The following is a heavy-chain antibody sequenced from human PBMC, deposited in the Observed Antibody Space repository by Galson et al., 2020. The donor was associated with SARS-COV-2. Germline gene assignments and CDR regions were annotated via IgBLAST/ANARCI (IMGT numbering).Heavy chain of an antibody. CDR2: IYYSGST. Sequence: SETLSLTCTVSGASTSSSAYFWVWIRQPPGKGLEWVGSIYYSGSTYYNPSLKSRVTISVDTSKSEVSLPLNSVTAADTAVDYCARQGRWELRQDPWGQGTLVTVSS. CDR1: GASTSSSAYF. D-gene: IGHD1-26*01. V-gene: IGHV4-39*01. J-gene: IGHJ5*02. CDR3: ARQGRWELRQDP.